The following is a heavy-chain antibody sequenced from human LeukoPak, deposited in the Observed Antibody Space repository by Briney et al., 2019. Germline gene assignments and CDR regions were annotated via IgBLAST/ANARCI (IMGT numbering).Heavy chain of an antibody. V-gene: IGHV1-2*02. J-gene: IGHJ4*02. Sequence: GASVKVSCKASGYTFTSYGISWVRQAPGQGLEWMGCIYPNSGATKYAQKFQGRVTMTRDTSISTAYMELSGLGSDDTAVYYCGTLLSNGPFDYWGQGSLVTVSS. CDR2: IYPNSGAT. CDR1: GYTFTSYG. CDR3: GTLLSNGPFDY.